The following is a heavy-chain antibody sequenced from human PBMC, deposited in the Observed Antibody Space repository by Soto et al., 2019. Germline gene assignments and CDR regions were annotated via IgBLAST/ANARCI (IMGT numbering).Heavy chain of an antibody. CDR2: ISGDGKST. CDR3: VKDWTGNKCPCLDV. J-gene: IGHJ6*02. CDR1: GFTFNAHA. D-gene: IGHD3-9*01. Sequence: EVEVLESGGGLQQPGGSLRLSCVASGFTFNAHAMTWVHQGPGVGLEWTSSISGDGKSTYYAGSVKGRFTVSRDNSKNTLTLEMNSLRVEDTATYYCVKDWTGNKCPCLDVWGQGTTVTVSS. V-gene: IGHV3-23*01.